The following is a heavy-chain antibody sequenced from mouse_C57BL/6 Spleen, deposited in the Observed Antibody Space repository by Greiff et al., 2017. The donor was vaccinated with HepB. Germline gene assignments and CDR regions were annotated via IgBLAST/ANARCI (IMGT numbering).Heavy chain of an antibody. J-gene: IGHJ2*01. Sequence: QVQLQQPGAELVKPGASVKLSCKASGYTFTSYWMHWVKQRPGQGLEWIGMIHPNSGSTNYNEKFKSKATLTVDKSSSTAYMQLSSLTSEDSAVYYCAISRRLRLGNYFDYWGQGTTLTVSS. CDR2: IHPNSGST. V-gene: IGHV1-64*01. D-gene: IGHD3-2*02. CDR3: AISRRLRLGNYFDY. CDR1: GYTFTSYW.